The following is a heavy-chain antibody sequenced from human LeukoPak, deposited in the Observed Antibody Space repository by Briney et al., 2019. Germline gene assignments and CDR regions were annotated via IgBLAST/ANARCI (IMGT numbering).Heavy chain of an antibody. CDR1: GYTFSSDG. CDR2: ISAYNGNT. CDR3: ARDAGSSGWRQGDS. D-gene: IGHD6-19*01. V-gene: IGHV1-18*01. J-gene: IGHJ4*02. Sequence: ASVKVSCKASGYTFSSDGISWVRQAPGQGLEWMGWISAYNGNTNYAQKFQGRVTMTTDTSTSTAYMEIRSLTSDDTAIYYCARDAGSSGWRQGDSWGQGTLVTVSS.